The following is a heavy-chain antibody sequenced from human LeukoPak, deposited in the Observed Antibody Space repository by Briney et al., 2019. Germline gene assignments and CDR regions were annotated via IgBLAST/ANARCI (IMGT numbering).Heavy chain of an antibody. D-gene: IGHD6-13*01. CDR2: IIPIFGTA. J-gene: IGHJ4*02. V-gene: IGHV1-69*13. CDR3: AVIAAAGTRDY. CDR1: GGTFSSYA. Sequence: GASVKVSCKASGGTFSSYAISWVRQAPGQGLEWMGGIIPIFGTANYAQKFQGRVTIAADESTSTAYMELSSLRSEDTAVYYCAVIAAAGTRDYWGQGTLVPSPQ.